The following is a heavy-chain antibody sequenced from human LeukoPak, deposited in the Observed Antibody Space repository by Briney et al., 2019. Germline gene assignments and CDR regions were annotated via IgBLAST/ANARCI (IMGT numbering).Heavy chain of an antibody. V-gene: IGHV4-39*07. Sequence: SETRYLTSTVAGGSLTSDNFYWGWIRQPPGKGLEWFGSVYYGGSPYYNPSLTSRVTMSVDTSENQFSLKLTSVTAADTAVYYCARVNDCSRASCFTSWFDPWGQGTLVTVSS. CDR1: GGSLTSDNFY. J-gene: IGHJ5*02. D-gene: IGHD2-2*02. CDR3: ARVNDCSRASCFTSWFDP. CDR2: VYYGGSP.